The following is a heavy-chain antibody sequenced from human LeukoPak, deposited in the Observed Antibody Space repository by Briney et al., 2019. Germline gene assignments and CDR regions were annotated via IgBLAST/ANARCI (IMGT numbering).Heavy chain of an antibody. CDR2: ISYDGSNK. Sequence: GGSLRLSCAASGFTFSSYAMHWVRQAPGKGLEWVAVISYDGSNKYYADSVKGRFTISRDNSKNTLYLQMNSRRAEDTAVYYCARGSSSWYDPFDYWGQGTLVTVSS. D-gene: IGHD6-13*01. J-gene: IGHJ4*02. CDR3: ARGSSSWYDPFDY. V-gene: IGHV3-30*04. CDR1: GFTFSSYA.